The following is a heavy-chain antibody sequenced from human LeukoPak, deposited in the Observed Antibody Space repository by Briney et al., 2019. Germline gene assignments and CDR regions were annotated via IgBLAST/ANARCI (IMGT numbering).Heavy chain of an antibody. CDR3: AKKFPGTVAAGPDH. J-gene: IGHJ4*02. CDR2: ISCDGSNK. D-gene: IGHD6-13*01. V-gene: IGHV3-30*18. CDR1: GLTFSTFG. Sequence: QPGRSLRLSCAASGLTFSTFGMHWLRQAPGKGLEGGAVISCDGSNKYYGGSVKGRFTISRDNSKNTLYLQMNSLRAEDTAVYYCAKKFPGTVAAGPDHWGQGTLVTVSS.